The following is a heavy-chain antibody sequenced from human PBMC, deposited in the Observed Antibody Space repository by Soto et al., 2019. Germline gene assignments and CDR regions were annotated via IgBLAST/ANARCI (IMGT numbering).Heavy chain of an antibody. CDR3: TRHEDYSNPEPIDY. CDR1: GFTFSGSA. CDR2: IRSKANSYAT. Sequence: GGSLRLSCAASGFTFSGSAMHWVRQASGKGLEWVGRIRSKANSYATAYAASVKGRFTISRDDSKNTAYLQMNSLKTEDTAVYYCTRHEDYSNPEPIDYWGHGALVTVSS. D-gene: IGHD4-4*01. V-gene: IGHV3-73*01. J-gene: IGHJ4*01.